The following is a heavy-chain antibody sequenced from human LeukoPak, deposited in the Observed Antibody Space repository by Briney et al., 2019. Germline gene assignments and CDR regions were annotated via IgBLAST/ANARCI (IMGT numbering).Heavy chain of an antibody. D-gene: IGHD2-15*01. CDR2: IFYSGST. J-gene: IGHJ5*02. Sequence: PSQTLSLTCTVSGGSIRSGDYYWSWIRQPPGKGLEWIGYIFYSGSTYYNPSLKSRVTTSVDTSKNQFSLKLSSVTAADTAVYYCARSSVVVAATPRFDPWGQGTLVTVSS. CDR3: ARSSVVVAATPRFDP. V-gene: IGHV4-30-4*08. CDR1: GGSIRSGDYY.